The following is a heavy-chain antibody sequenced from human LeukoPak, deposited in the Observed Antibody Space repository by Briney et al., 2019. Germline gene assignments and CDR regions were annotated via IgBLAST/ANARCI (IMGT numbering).Heavy chain of an antibody. J-gene: IGHJ6*02. CDR3: ARFASYGDFFMDV. CDR1: GFTVSSSY. Sequence: GRSLRLSCAASGFTVSSSYMSWVRQAPGKGLEWVSVLYSGGSTYYADSVKGRFTISRENSENTLYLQMNSLRAEDTAVYYCARFASYGDFFMDVWGQGTTVTVSS. V-gene: IGHV3-66*01. D-gene: IGHD4-17*01. CDR2: LYSGGST.